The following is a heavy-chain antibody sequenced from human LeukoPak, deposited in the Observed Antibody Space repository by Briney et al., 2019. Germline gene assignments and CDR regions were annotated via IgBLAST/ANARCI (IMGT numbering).Heavy chain of an antibody. CDR2: IYSGGNT. V-gene: IGHV3-53*01. CDR3: AKEGVGILFYYYYYMDV. CDR1: GFTVSSNS. J-gene: IGHJ6*03. D-gene: IGHD3-16*01. Sequence: GGSLRLSCTVSGFTVSSNSMSWVRQAPGKGLEWFSFIYSGGNTHYSDSVKGRFTISRDNSKNTLYLQMNSLRAEDTAVYYCAKEGVGILFYYYYYMDVWAKGPRSPSP.